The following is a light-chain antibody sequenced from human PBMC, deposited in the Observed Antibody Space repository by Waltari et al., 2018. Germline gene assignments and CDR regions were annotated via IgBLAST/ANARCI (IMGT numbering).Light chain of an antibody. V-gene: IGLV2-23*02. CDR1: SSDVGTYNL. CDR3: CSYAGSSTVV. Sequence: QSALTQPASVSGSPGQSITIPCTGTSSDVGTYNLVSWYQHHPGKAPKLMIYEVSKRPSWVSYRFSGSKSGNTASLTISGLQTDDEADYYCCSYAGSSTVVFGGGTKLTVL. CDR2: EVS. J-gene: IGLJ2*01.